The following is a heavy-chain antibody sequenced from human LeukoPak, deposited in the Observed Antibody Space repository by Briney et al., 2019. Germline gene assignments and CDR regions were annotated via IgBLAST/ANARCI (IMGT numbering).Heavy chain of an antibody. CDR3: ARVCRDGYNCGDY. V-gene: IGHV4-31*03. CDR1: GGSISSGGYY. J-gene: IGHJ4*02. Sequence: SETLSLTCTVSGGSISSGGYYWRWIRQHPGKGLEWIGYIYYSGSTYYNPSLKSRVTISVDTSKNQFSLKLSSVTAADTAVYYCARVCRDGYNCGDYWGQGTLVTVSS. CDR2: IYYSGST. D-gene: IGHD5-24*01.